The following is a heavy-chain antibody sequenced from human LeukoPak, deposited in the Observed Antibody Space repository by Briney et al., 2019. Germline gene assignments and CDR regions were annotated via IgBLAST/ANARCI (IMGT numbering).Heavy chain of an antibody. V-gene: IGHV4-39*07. CDR1: GASISGSGYY. J-gene: IGHJ6*03. D-gene: IGHD2-15*01. CDR3: ARTTEGYCRGRSCYSYYYYMDV. Sequence: SETLSLTCAVSGASISGSGYYWGWIRQPPGKGLEWIGNIYYSGSTYYNASLQSRVTISVDTSKNQFSLKLSSVTAADTAVYYCARTTEGYCRGRSCYSYYYYMDVWGKGTTVTVSS. CDR2: IYYSGST.